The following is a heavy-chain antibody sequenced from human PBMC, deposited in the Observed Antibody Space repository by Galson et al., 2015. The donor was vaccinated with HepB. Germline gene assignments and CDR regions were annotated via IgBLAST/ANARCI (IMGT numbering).Heavy chain of an antibody. CDR3: ARDLQGSSGCYFDY. V-gene: IGHV4-34*01. CDR2: INHSGST. J-gene: IGHJ4*02. Sequence: LSLTCAVSGGSFSGYYWSWIRQPPGKGLEWIGEINHSGSTNYNPSLKSRVTISVDTSKNQFSLKLSSVTAADTAVYYCARDLQGSSGCYFDYWGQGTLVTVSS. D-gene: IGHD3-22*01. CDR1: GGSFSGYY.